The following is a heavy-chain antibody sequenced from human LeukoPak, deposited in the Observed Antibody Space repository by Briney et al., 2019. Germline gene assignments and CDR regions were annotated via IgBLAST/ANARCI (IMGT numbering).Heavy chain of an antibody. CDR1: GDSVSSNSAA. CDR3: ASPKIAMSEYFQH. D-gene: IGHD2-21*01. V-gene: IGHV6-1*01. CDR2: TYYRSKWYS. Sequence: SQTLSLTCVISGDSVSSNSAAWNWIRQSPSRGLEWLGRTYYRSKWYSHYAVSMKSRITVNPDTSKNQFSLQLNSVTPEDTAVYYCASPKIAMSEYFQHWGQGTLVIVSS. J-gene: IGHJ1*01.